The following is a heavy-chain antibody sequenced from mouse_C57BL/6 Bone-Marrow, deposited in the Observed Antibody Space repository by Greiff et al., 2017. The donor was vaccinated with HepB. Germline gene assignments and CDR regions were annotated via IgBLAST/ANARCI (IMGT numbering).Heavy chain of an antibody. V-gene: IGHV1-80*01. CDR3: ARLGAQGFDY. CDR2: IYPGDGDT. CDR1: GYAFSSYW. Sequence: QVQLKESGAELVKPGASVKISCKASGYAFSSYWMNWVKQRPGKGLEWIGQIYPGDGDTNYNGKFKGKATLTADKSSSTAYMQLSSLTSEDSAVYFCARLGAQGFDYWGKGTTLTVSS. J-gene: IGHJ2*01.